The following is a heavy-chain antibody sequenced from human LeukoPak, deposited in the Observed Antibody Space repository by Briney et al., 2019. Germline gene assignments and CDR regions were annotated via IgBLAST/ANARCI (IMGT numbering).Heavy chain of an antibody. CDR3: AKDPGWYDGVY. Sequence: GGSLRLSCAASGFTVSSNYMSWVRQAPGKGLEWVSVIYSGGSTYYADSVKGRFTISRDNSKNTLYLQMNSLRAEDTAVYYCAKDPGWYDGVYWGQGTLVTVSS. D-gene: IGHD6-19*01. J-gene: IGHJ4*02. CDR2: IYSGGST. CDR1: GFTVSSNY. V-gene: IGHV3-53*01.